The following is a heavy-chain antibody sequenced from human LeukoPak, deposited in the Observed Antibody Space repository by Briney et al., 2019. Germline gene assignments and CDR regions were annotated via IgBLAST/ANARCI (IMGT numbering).Heavy chain of an antibody. J-gene: IGHJ3*02. V-gene: IGHV4-59*01. CDR2: IYYSGST. CDR3: ASGRGNYYDSSGYYPPMQAFDI. CDR1: GGSISTYY. Sequence: PSETLSLTCTVSGGSISTYYWSWIRQPPGKGLEWIGYIYYSGSTNYNPSLKSRVTISVDTSKNQFSLKLSSVTAADTAVYYCASGRGNYYDSSGYYPPMQAFDIWGQGTMVTVSS. D-gene: IGHD3-22*01.